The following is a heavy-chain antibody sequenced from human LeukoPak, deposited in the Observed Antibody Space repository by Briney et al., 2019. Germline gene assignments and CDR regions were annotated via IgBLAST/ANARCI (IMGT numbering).Heavy chain of an antibody. D-gene: IGHD2-15*01. Sequence: ASVKVSCKVSGYTLTELSMHWVRQAPGKGLEWMGGSDPEDGETIYAQKFQGRVTMTEDTSTDTAYMELSSLRSEDTAVYYCATDPGGSGGSVYAFDIWGQGTMVTVSS. J-gene: IGHJ3*02. CDR3: ATDPGGSGGSVYAFDI. V-gene: IGHV1-24*01. CDR2: SDPEDGET. CDR1: GYTLTELS.